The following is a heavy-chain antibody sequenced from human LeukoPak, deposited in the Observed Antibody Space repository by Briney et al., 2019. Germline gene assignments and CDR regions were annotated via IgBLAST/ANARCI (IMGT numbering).Heavy chain of an antibody. V-gene: IGHV4-38-2*02. Sequence: SETLSLTCTVSGYSISSGYYWGWIRQPPGKGLEWIGSIYYSGNSYHNPSLKSRVTMSVDTSKNQFSLKVSSVTAADTAVYYCAGPAGTYWYFDLWGRGTLVTVSS. D-gene: IGHD1-26*01. CDR1: GYSISSGYY. CDR2: IYYSGNS. CDR3: AGPAGTYWYFDL. J-gene: IGHJ2*01.